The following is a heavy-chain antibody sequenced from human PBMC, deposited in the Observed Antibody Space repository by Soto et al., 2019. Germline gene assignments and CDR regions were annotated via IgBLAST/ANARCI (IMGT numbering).Heavy chain of an antibody. J-gene: IGHJ5*02. CDR2: FHHSGIT. V-gene: IGHV4-30-2*01. D-gene: IGHD3-3*02. Sequence: KSSETLSLTCAVSGGSISSGGYSWSWIRQPPGKGLEWVRYFHHSGITYYSPSLKSRVTISVDRSKSQFSLKLSSVTAADTAVYYCAGFISNGRTRRDNWFDPWGQGALVTVSS. CDR1: GGSISSGGYS. CDR3: AGFISNGRTRRDNWFDP.